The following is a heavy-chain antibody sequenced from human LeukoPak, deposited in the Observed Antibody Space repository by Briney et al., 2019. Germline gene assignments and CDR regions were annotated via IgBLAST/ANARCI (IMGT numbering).Heavy chain of an antibody. CDR1: GFTVSSNY. Sequence: GSLRLSCAASGFTVSSNYMSWVRQAPGKGLVWVSVIYSGGSTYYADSVKGRFTISRDNSKNTLYLQMNSLRAEDTAVYYCARDRPYSSGWYGNFDYWGQGTLVTVSS. D-gene: IGHD6-19*01. J-gene: IGHJ4*02. V-gene: IGHV3-53*01. CDR2: IYSGGST. CDR3: ARDRPYSSGWYGNFDY.